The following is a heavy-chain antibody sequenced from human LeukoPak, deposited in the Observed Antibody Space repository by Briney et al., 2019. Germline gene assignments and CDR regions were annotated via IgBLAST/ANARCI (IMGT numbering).Heavy chain of an antibody. CDR1: GFTVSSSY. CDR2: IFPSGGEI. V-gene: IGHV3-53*01. J-gene: IGHJ5*02. D-gene: IGHD5-18*01. CDR3: ATYRQVMLPFEA. Sequence: PGGSLRLSCAASGFTVSSSYMSWVRQPRGKGLEWVSSIFPSGGEIHYADSVRGRFTISRDNSKSTLSLQMNSLRAEDTAIYYCATYRQVMLPFEAWGQGTLVTVSS.